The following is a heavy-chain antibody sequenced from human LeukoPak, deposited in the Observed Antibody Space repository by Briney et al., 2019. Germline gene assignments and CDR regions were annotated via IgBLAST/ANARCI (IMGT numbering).Heavy chain of an antibody. Sequence: GASVKVSCKVSGSTLPKISIDGGRQAPGKGFECMGTFGPQVGETIHAQKLQGRLKMTADTSTDTAYMEMSSLQSEDTAVYYCATGAMVYEYWGQGTLVTVSS. CDR3: ATGAMVYEY. CDR1: GSTLPKIS. CDR2: FGPQVGET. V-gene: IGHV1-24*01. J-gene: IGHJ4*02. D-gene: IGHD3-10*01.